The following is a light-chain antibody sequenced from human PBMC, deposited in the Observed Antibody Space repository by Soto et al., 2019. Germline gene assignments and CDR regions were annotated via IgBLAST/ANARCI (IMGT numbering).Light chain of an antibody. V-gene: IGKV3-20*01. CDR2: ATT. Sequence: EIVLTQSPGTLSLSPGEGATLSCRASQNINNNYLPRHQHKPGQAPRLLIDATTNRATGIPDRFSGSGSGTDFTLTIRRLEPEGFAVYYCQQYGSSPPTFGQGTKVDIK. CDR3: QQYGSSPPT. CDR1: QNINNNY. J-gene: IGKJ1*01.